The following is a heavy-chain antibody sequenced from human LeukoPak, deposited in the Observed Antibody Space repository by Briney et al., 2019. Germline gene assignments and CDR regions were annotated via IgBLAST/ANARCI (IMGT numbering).Heavy chain of an antibody. Sequence: GGSLRLSCAASGFTFSTCNMHWVRQAPGKGLEWVAVVSKDGANKFYADSVRGRFTICRDNSKNTLYLQMNSLRGEDTAVYYCARRPPSMAGLDYWGQGTLVTVSS. CDR3: ARRPPSMAGLDY. D-gene: IGHD6-19*01. CDR2: VSKDGANK. V-gene: IGHV3-30*01. CDR1: GFTFSTCN. J-gene: IGHJ4*02.